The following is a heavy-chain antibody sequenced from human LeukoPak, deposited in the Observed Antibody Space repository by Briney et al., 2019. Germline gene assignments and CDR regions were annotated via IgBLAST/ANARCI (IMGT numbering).Heavy chain of an antibody. Sequence: ASVKVSCKASGYTFTAYYIHWLRQAPGQGPEWMGWINPDSGGTNNAQKFQGRVTMTRDTSINTAYMQLSSLRSDDTALYYCARATKVVSGQVAWFDPWGQGTLVIVSS. CDR3: ARATKVVSGQVAWFDP. CDR2: INPDSGGT. V-gene: IGHV1-2*02. D-gene: IGHD5/OR15-5a*01. J-gene: IGHJ5*02. CDR1: GYTFTAYY.